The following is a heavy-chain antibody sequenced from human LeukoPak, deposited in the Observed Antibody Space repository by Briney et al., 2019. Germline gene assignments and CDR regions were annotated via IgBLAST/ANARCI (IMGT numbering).Heavy chain of an antibody. J-gene: IGHJ6*03. CDR2: IYHSGST. CDR1: GYSISSGYY. CDR3: ARGTYDFWSGYYYYYYMDV. V-gene: IGHV4-38-2*02. D-gene: IGHD3-3*01. Sequence: ASETLSLTCTVSGYSISSGYYWGWIRQPPGKGLEWIGSIYHSGSTYYNPSLKSRVTISVDTSKNQFSLKLSSVTAADTAVYSCARGTYDFWSGYYYYYYMDVWGKGTTVTVSS.